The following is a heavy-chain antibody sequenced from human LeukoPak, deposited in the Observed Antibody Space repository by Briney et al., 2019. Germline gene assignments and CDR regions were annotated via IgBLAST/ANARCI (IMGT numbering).Heavy chain of an antibody. CDR1: GGSVSSGSYY. J-gene: IGHJ4*02. CDR2: IYYSGST. D-gene: IGHD1-26*01. V-gene: IGHV4-61*01. CDR3: ARAGATAGAHFDY. Sequence: SETLSLTSTVSGGSVSSGSYYWSWIRQPPGKGLEWIGYIYYSGSTNYNPSLKSRVTISVDTSKNQFSLKLSSVTAADTAVYYCARAGATAGAHFDYWGQGTLVTVSS.